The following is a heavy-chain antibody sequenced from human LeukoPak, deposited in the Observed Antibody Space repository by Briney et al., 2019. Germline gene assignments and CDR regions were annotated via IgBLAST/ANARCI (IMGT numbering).Heavy chain of an antibody. CDR2: ISSDGKTA. Sequence: PGGSLRLSCSASGFTFSSYPIHWVRQAPGKGLEYVTAISSDGKTAYYADSVKGRFTISRDNSKNTVFLQMSSLSAEDSAGYYCVIARGYCSTSSCFLEYGGQGTLVTVSS. CDR3: VIARGYCSTSSCFLEY. V-gene: IGHV3-64D*06. CDR1: GFTFSSYP. D-gene: IGHD2-2*01. J-gene: IGHJ4*02.